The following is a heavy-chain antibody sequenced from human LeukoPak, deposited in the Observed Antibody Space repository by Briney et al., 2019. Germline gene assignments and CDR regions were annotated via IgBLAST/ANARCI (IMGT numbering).Heavy chain of an antibody. J-gene: IGHJ4*02. CDR3: ARGPMEPYDSSGYDYFDY. CDR2: IYYSGST. V-gene: IGHV4-59*01. CDR1: GGSISDYY. Sequence: PSETLSLTCSVSGGSISDYYYNWIRQPPGKGLEWIGYIYYSGSTNYNPSLKSRVTISVDTSKNQFSLKLSSVTAADTAVYYCARGPMEPYDSSGYDYFDYWGQGTLVTVSS. D-gene: IGHD3-22*01.